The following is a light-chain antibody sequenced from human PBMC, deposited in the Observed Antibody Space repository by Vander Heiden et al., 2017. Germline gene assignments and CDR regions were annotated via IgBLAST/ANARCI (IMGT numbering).Light chain of an antibody. V-gene: IGLV1-40*01. CDR3: QSYDSSLSGYV. CDR2: GNS. J-gene: IGLJ1*01. Sequence: QSVLTQPPSVPGAPGPRVTIACTGSSSNIGAGYDVRWYQQLPGTAPKLLIYGNSNRPSGVPDRFSGSKSGTSASLAITGLQAEDEADYYCQSYDSSLSGYVFGTGTKVTVL. CDR1: SSNIGAGYD.